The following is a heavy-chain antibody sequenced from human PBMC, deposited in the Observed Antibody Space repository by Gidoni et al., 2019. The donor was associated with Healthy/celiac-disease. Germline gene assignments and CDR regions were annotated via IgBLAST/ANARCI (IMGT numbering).Heavy chain of an antibody. J-gene: IGHJ6*02. CDR3: ARKGWQELQYYYYYGMDV. CDR1: GGSFSGYY. CDR2: INHSGST. D-gene: IGHD1-7*01. Sequence: QVQLQQWGAGLLKPSETLSLTCAVYGGSFSGYYWSWIRQPPGKGLEWIGEINHSGSTNYNPSLKSRVTISVDTSKNQFSLKLSSVTAADTAVYYCARKGWQELQYYYYYGMDVWGQGTTVTVSS. V-gene: IGHV4-34*01.